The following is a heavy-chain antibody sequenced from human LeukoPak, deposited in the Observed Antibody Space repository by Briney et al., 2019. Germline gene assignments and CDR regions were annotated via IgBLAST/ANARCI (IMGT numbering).Heavy chain of an antibody. CDR2: ISGSGGST. V-gene: IGHV3-23*01. CDR1: GXTFSSYA. CDR3: ARDYSGGYSGY. J-gene: IGHJ4*02. Sequence: GGSLRLSCAASGXTFSSYAMSWVGQAPGKGLEWVSAISGSGGSTYYADSVKGRFTISRDNSKNTLYLQMSSLRAEDTAMYYCARDYSGGYSGYWGQGTLVTVSS. D-gene: IGHD2-21*02.